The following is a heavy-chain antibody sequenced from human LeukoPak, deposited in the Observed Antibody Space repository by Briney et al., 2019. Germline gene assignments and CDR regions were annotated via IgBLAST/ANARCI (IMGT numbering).Heavy chain of an antibody. Sequence: GGSLRLSCEASGFTFSADWMHWVRQAPGKGLVWVSRINPAGGSTYYADSVKGRFSIPRDNAKNTAYLQMNSLRAEDTAVYYCTRTENYGNFDSWGQGTLVTVSS. CDR2: INPAGGST. V-gene: IGHV3-74*01. CDR3: TRTENYGNFDS. D-gene: IGHD1-7*01. J-gene: IGHJ4*02. CDR1: GFTFSADW.